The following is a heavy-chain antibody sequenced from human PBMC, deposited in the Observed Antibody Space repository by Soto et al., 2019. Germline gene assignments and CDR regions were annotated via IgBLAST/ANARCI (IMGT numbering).Heavy chain of an antibody. D-gene: IGHD3-16*01. V-gene: IGHV3-30*18. J-gene: IGHJ6*02. Sequence: VQMEESGGGVVQPGRSLRLTCAVSGFTFSDYGMHWVRQAPRKGLEWVAVVSYDGSSEFYADSVKGRFTISSDNSKNTVHLQMNSLRPEDTDVYYCAKARYYTRGNCYDYCRYGMDVWGQVAAVTVSS. CDR3: AKARYYTRGNCYDYCRYGMDV. CDR1: GFTFSDYG. CDR2: VSYDGSSE.